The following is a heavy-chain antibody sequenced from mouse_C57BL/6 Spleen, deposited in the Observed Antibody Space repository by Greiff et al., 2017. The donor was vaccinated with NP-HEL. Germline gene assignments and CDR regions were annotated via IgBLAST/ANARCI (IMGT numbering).Heavy chain of an antibody. Sequence: ESGPGLVKPSQSLSLTCSVTGYSITSGYYWNWIRQFPGNKLEWMGYISYDGSNNYNPSLKNRISITRDTSKNQFFLKLNSVTTEDTATYYCARDQYAMDYWGQGTSVTVSS. J-gene: IGHJ4*01. V-gene: IGHV3-6*01. CDR2: ISYDGSN. CDR1: GYSITSGYY. CDR3: ARDQYAMDY.